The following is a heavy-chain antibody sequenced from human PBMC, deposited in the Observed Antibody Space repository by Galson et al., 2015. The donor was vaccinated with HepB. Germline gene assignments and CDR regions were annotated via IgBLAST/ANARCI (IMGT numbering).Heavy chain of an antibody. V-gene: IGHV3-7*01. J-gene: IGHJ4*02. CDR2: IKQDGSEK. D-gene: IGHD3-9*01. Sequence: SLRLSCAASGFTFSSYWMSWVRQAPGKGLEWVANIKQDGSEKYYVDSVKGRFTIPRDNAKNSLYLQMNSLRAEDTAVYYCARDLQVLRYFDWVVGGEYYFDYWGQGTLVTVSS. CDR3: ARDLQVLRYFDWVVGGEYYFDY. CDR1: GFTFSSYW.